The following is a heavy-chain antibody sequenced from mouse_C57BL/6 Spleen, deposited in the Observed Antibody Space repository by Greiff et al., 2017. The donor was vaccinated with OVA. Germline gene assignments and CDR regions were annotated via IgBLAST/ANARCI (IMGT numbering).Heavy chain of an antibody. CDR3: ARVAYDAMDY. CDR2: ISSGSSTI. V-gene: IGHV5-17*01. J-gene: IGHJ4*01. CDR1: GFTFSDYG. D-gene: IGHD1-1*01. Sequence: EVQGVESGGGLVKPGGSLKLSCAASGFTFSDYGMHWVRQAPEKGLEWVAYISSGSSTICYADTVKGRFTISRDNAKNPLFLQMTSLRSEDTAMYYCARVAYDAMDYWGQGTSGTVSS.